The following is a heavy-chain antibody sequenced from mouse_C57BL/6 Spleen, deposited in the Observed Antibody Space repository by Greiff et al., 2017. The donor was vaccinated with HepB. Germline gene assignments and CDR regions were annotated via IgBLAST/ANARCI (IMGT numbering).Heavy chain of an antibody. Sequence: VQLQQSGAELVRPGASVKLSCTASGFNIKDDYMHWVKQRPEQGLEWIGWIDPENGDTEYASKFQGKATITADTSSNTAYLQLSSLTSEDTAVYYGTTRSSEWYFDVWGTGTTVTVSS. CDR2: IDPENGDT. CDR3: TTRSSEWYFDV. CDR1: GFNIKDDY. V-gene: IGHV14-4*01. D-gene: IGHD1-1*01. J-gene: IGHJ1*03.